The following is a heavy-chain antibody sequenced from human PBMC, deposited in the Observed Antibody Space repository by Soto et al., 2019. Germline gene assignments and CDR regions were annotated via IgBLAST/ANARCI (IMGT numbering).Heavy chain of an antibody. J-gene: IGHJ6*02. D-gene: IGHD2-2*01. CDR3: ARDRGYQSHYYYDMDV. CDR2: ISYDGSNK. CDR1: TFTLTYYS. V-gene: IGHV3-30-3*01. Sequence: GGSLRLSCAASTFTLTYYSMHWVRQAPGKGLEWVATISYDGSNKHYTNSVKGRFTISRDNSETILYLQMNSLRAEDTAVYYCARDRGYQSHYYYDMDVWGQGTTVTVS.